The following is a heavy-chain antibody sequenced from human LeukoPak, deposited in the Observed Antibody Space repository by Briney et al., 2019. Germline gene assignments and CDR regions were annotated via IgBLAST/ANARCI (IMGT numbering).Heavy chain of an antibody. Sequence: ASVKVCCKASGYTFKAYYIHLGRQAPGQGLEWMGCINPNSSGTNDAQKFQGRVTLTRDTSIATAYMELSLLRTDDTAEYYSAKARGVYCSSISCYDCDLWGKGTTVTVSS. CDR2: INPNSSGT. CDR1: GYTFKAYY. CDR3: AKARGVYCSSISCYDCDL. J-gene: IGHJ6*04. V-gene: IGHV1-2*02. D-gene: IGHD2-2*01.